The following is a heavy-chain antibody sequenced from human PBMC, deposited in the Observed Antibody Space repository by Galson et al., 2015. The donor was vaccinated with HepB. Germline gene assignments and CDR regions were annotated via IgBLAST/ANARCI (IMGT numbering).Heavy chain of an antibody. D-gene: IGHD3-16*01. CDR1: GLSFRSHG. V-gene: IGHV3-30*03. J-gene: IGHJ4*02. CDR2: TSFDGNIK. CDR3: ATNMYYKDVYSMEY. Sequence: SLRLSCSVSGLSFRSHGMHWVRQAPGKGLEWVAATSFDGNIKHYKDSVTGRFTTSRDNSKNTLYLQMTSLRVEDTAVYYCATNMYYKDVYSMEYWGQGTLVTVSS.